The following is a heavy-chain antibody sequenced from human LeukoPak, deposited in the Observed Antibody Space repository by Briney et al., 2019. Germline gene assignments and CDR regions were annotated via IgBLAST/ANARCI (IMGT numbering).Heavy chain of an antibody. CDR2: ISSTGGTT. CDR1: GITFSSYG. Sequence: GGTLRLSCAASGITFSSYGMSWVRQAPGKGLEWVSSISSTGGTTYYADSVKGRFTISRDNSKNTLYLQMNSLRAEDTAVYYCAKYFKAVAAAGTYFDYWGQGSLVTVSS. CDR3: AKYFKAVAAAGTYFDY. D-gene: IGHD6-13*01. J-gene: IGHJ4*02. V-gene: IGHV3-23*01.